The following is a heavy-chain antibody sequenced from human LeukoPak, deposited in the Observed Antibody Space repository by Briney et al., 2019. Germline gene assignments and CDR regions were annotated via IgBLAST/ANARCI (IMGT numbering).Heavy chain of an antibody. CDR2: ISYDGSNK. J-gene: IGHJ4*02. Sequence: PGRSLRLSCAASGFTFSSYAMHWVRQAPGKGLEWVAVISYDGSNKYYADSVKGRFTISRDNSKNTLYLQMNSLRAEDTAVYYCARDDVGGSYYFDYWGQGTLVTVSS. D-gene: IGHD3-16*01. CDR1: GFTFSSYA. CDR3: ARDDVGGSYYFDY. V-gene: IGHV3-30-3*01.